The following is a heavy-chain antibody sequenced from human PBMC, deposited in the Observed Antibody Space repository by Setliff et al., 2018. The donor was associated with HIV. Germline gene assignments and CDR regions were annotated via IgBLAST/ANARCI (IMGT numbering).Heavy chain of an antibody. CDR3: ARWYTTGRGWFDP. D-gene: IGHD6-25*01. J-gene: IGHJ5*02. CDR2: VCQRGGI. Sequence: PSETLSLTCAVSGDSINTPHCWSWVRQSLEKGLEWIGEVCQRGGINYNPFLKSRVTMSIDTSKNQFSLRLSSVTAADTAVYYCARWYTTGRGWFDPWGQGTLVTVSS. V-gene: IGHV4-4*02. CDR1: GDSINTPHC.